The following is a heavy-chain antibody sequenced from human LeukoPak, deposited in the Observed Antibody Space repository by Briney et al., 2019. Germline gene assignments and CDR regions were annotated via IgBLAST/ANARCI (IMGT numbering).Heavy chain of an antibody. CDR3: ATDDILTGYYSYY. Sequence: ASVTVSCKASGYTFTSYAMHWVRQAPGQRLEWMGWINAGNGNTKYSQKFQGRVTMTEDTSTDTAYMELSSLRSEDTAVYYCATDDILTGYYSYYWGQGTLVTVSS. D-gene: IGHD3-9*01. CDR1: GYTFTSYA. V-gene: IGHV1-3*01. CDR2: INAGNGNT. J-gene: IGHJ4*02.